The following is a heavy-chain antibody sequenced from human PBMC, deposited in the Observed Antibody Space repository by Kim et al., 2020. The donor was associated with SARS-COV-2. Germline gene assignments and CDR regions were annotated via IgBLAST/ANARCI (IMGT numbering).Heavy chain of an antibody. Sequence: LSLTCAASGFTFSSYSMNWVRQAPGKGLEWVSSISSSSSYIYYADSVKGRFTISRDNAKNSLYLQMNSLRAEDTAVYYCARDHSYDSSGYGYWGQGTLVTFSS. J-gene: IGHJ4*02. V-gene: IGHV3-21*01. CDR1: GFTFSSYS. CDR2: ISSSSSYI. D-gene: IGHD3-22*01. CDR3: ARDHSYDSSGYGY.